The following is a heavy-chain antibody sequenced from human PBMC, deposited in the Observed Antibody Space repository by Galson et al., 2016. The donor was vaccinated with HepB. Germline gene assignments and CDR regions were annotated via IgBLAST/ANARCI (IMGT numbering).Heavy chain of an antibody. CDR3: TTWLSHHFDY. V-gene: IGHV3-23*01. Sequence: SLRLSCAASGFTFRNYALSWVRRAPGKGLEWVSHIDGPTPNTHDADSVRGRFSIYRGNSRDTLYLQMDSLTAEDSAIYYCTTWLSHHFDYWGQGTRVTVSS. CDR2: IDGPTPNT. CDR1: GFTFRNYA. D-gene: IGHD6-19*01. J-gene: IGHJ4*02.